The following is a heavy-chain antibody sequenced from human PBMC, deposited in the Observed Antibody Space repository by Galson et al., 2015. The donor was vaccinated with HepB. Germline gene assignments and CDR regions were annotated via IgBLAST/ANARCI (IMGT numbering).Heavy chain of an antibody. J-gene: IGHJ4*02. D-gene: IGHD6-6*01. V-gene: IGHV3-30-3*01. CDR3: ARGGLYSSSSEGGLDPEYYFDY. CDR1: GFTFSSYA. CDR2: ITYGGSNK. Sequence: SLRLSCAASGFTFSSYAMHWVRQAPGKGLEWVAVITYGGSNKYYADSVKGRFTISRDNSKNTLYLQMNSLRAEDTAVYYCARGGLYSSSSEGGLDPEYYFDYWGQGTLVTVSS.